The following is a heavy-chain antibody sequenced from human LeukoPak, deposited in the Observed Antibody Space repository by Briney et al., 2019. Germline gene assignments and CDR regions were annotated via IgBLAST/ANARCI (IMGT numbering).Heavy chain of an antibody. CDR2: IIPILGIA. V-gene: IGHV1-69*04. Sequence: ASVKVSCKASGYIFSNYAISWVRQAPGQVLGWMGRIIPILGIANYAQKFQGRVTITADKSTSTAYMELSSLRSEDTAVYYCARYYSRSGFNGMDVWGQGTTATVSS. J-gene: IGHJ6*02. D-gene: IGHD6-6*01. CDR1: GYIFSNYA. CDR3: ARYYSRSGFNGMDV.